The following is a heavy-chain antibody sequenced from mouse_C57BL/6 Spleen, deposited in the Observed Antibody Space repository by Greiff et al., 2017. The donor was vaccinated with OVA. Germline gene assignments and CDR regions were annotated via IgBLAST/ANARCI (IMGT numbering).Heavy chain of an antibody. V-gene: IGHV1-55*01. D-gene: IGHD2-1*01. J-gene: IGHJ4*01. Sequence: VQLQQPGAELVKPGASVKMSCKASGYTFNSYWITWVKQRPGQGLEWIGDIYPGSGSTNYNEKFKSKATLTVDTSSSPAYMQLSSLTSDDSEVYYCARPYGNYAMDYWGQVTSVTVSS. CDR2: IYPGSGST. CDR1: GYTFNSYW. CDR3: ARPYGNYAMDY.